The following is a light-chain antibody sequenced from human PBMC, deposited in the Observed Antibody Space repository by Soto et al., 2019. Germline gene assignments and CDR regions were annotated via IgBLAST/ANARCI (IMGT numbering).Light chain of an antibody. Sequence: DIVLTQSPGTLSLSAGERATLSCRASQSVTSDYLAWYQQKPGQAPRLRIYDVSTRATGIPDRFSASGSGTDFTLVINRLEPEDFALYYCQHSDTSSWTFGQGTRVEIK. V-gene: IGKV3-20*01. CDR3: QHSDTSSWT. CDR1: QSVTSDY. CDR2: DVS. J-gene: IGKJ1*01.